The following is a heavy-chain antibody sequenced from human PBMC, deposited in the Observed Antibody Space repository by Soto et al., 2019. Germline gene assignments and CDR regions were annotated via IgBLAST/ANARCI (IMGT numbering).Heavy chain of an antibody. Sequence: GGSLRLSCAASGFTFSNAWMNWVRQAPGKGLEWVGRIKSKTDGGTTDYAAPVKGRFTISRDDSKNTLYLQMNSLKTEDTAVYYCTNLITIFGVVGNWFDPWGQGTLVTVSS. J-gene: IGHJ5*02. CDR1: GFTFSNAW. V-gene: IGHV3-15*07. CDR3: TNLITIFGVVGNWFDP. D-gene: IGHD3-3*01. CDR2: IKSKTDGGTT.